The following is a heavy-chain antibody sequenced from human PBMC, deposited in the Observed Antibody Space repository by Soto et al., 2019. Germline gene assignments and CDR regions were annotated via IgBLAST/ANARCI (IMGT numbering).Heavy chain of an antibody. J-gene: IGHJ3*02. CDR2: IIPIFGTA. D-gene: IGHD3-16*02. CDR1: GGTFSSYA. CDR3: ARETIMITFGGVIVPDAFDI. V-gene: IGHV1-69*01. Sequence: QVQLVQSGAEVKKPGSSVKVSCKASGGTFSSYAISWVRQAPGQGLEWMGGIIPIFGTANYAQKFQGRVTITADESTSTAYMELISLRSEDTAVYYCARETIMITFGGVIVPDAFDIWGQGTMVTVSS.